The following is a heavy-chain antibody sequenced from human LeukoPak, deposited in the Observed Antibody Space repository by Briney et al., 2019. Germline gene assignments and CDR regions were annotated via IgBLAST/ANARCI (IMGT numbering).Heavy chain of an antibody. J-gene: IGHJ5*02. CDR1: GFIFSDYE. CDR2: ISSSGRTI. Sequence: GGSLGLSCAASGFIFSDYEMNWVRQAPGKGLEWVSYISSSGRTIFYADSVKGRFTISRDSAKNALYLQMNSLRAEDTAVYYCARKLYYYDSGGSAGYAGWFDPWGQGTLVTVSS. V-gene: IGHV3-48*03. D-gene: IGHD3-22*01. CDR3: ARKLYYYDSGGSAGYAGWFDP.